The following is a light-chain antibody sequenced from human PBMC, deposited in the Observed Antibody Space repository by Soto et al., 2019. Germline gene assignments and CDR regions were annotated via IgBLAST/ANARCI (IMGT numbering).Light chain of an antibody. CDR3: SSYTSSSPCV. J-gene: IGLJ1*01. V-gene: IGLV2-14*01. CDR1: SSDVGGYKY. CDR2: EVS. Sequence: LTQPASVSGSPGQSITISCTGTSSDVGGYKYVSWYQQHPGKAPKLMIYEVSNRPSGVSNRFSGSKSGNMASLTISGLQAEDEADYYCSSYTSSSPCVFGTGTKVTVL.